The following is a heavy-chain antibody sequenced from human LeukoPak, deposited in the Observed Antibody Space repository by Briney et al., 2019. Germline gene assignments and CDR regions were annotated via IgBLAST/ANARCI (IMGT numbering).Heavy chain of an antibody. CDR1: GFTFSSYW. CDR3: AGLTRSAMSGAAY. J-gene: IGHJ4*02. D-gene: IGHD6-13*01. Sequence: GGSLRLSCAASGFTFSSYWMNWVLQTPGKGLEWVANIKPDGSEKFYVDSVKGRFTVSRDNTKNSLYLQMNSLRGDDTAVYHCAGLTRSAMSGAAYWGQGTLVTVSS. CDR2: IKPDGSEK. V-gene: IGHV3-7*01.